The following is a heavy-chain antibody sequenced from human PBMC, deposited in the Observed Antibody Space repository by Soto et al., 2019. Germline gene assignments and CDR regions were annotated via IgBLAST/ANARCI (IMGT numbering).Heavy chain of an antibody. J-gene: IGHJ6*02. V-gene: IGHV1-69*06. CDR2: IIPIFGTA. CDR1: GGTFSSYA. D-gene: IGHD3-10*01. Sequence: SVKVSCKASGGTFSSYAISWVRQAPGQGLEWMGGIIPIFGTANYAQKFQGRVTITADKSTSTAYMELSSLRSEDTAVYYCARDAYYYGSGSYSYGMDVWGQGTTVTV. CDR3: ARDAYYYGSGSYSYGMDV.